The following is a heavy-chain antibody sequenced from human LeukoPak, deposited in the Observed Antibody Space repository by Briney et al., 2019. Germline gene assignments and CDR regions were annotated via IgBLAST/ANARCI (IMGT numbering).Heavy chain of an antibody. J-gene: IGHJ4*02. D-gene: IGHD6-13*01. CDR2: ITPTTSYI. V-gene: IGHV3-21*01. CDR1: GLGFSSFS. CDR3: ARHGSGSSGSWYDY. Sequence: PGGSLRLSCAASGLGFSSFSFNWIRQAPGKGLEWVSSITPTTSYIYYADSVRGRFTISRENAKNSLYLQMNSLRAEDTAVYYCARHGSGSSGSWYDYWGQGSLVTVSS.